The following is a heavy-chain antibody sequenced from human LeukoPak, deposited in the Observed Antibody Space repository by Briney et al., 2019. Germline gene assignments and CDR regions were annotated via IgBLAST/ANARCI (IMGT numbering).Heavy chain of an antibody. D-gene: IGHD3-22*01. J-gene: IGHJ4*02. CDR1: GFTFSSYG. CDR2: IWYDGSNK. Sequence: GGSLRLSCAASGFTFSSYGMHWVRQAPGKGLEWVAVIWYDGSNKYYADFVKGPLTISRDNSKNTLYLQMNSLRAEDTAVYYCAREGGDYYDSSGYYSQFDCWGQGTLVTVSS. V-gene: IGHV3-33*01. CDR3: AREGGDYYDSSGYYSQFDC.